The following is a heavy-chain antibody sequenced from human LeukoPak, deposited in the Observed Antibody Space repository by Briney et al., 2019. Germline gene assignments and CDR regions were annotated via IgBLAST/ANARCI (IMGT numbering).Heavy chain of an antibody. D-gene: IGHD2-2*01. V-gene: IGHV4-4*07. J-gene: IGHJ6*03. CDR1: GGSISSYY. CDR3: ARDVVVPATANYYHYYYYMDV. Sequence: SETLSLTCTASGGSISSYYWSWIRQPAGKGLEWIGRIYSSGSTNYNPSLKSRVTMSVDTSKNQFSLKLSSVTAADTAVYYCARDVVVPATANYYHYYYYMDVWGKGTAVTVSS. CDR2: IYSSGST.